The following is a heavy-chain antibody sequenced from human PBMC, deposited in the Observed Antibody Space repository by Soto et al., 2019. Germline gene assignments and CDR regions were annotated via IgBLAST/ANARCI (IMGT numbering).Heavy chain of an antibody. CDR3: ASDVLYAFDL. Sequence: QVQLVESGGGVVQPGRSLRLSCAASGFTFSSYGMHWVRQAPGKGLEWVAVIWYDGSNKYYADSVEGRFTISRDNSKNTLYLQMNSLRAEDTAVYYCASDVLYAFDLWGQGTMVTASS. J-gene: IGHJ3*01. CDR2: IWYDGSNK. V-gene: IGHV3-33*01. CDR1: GFTFSSYG.